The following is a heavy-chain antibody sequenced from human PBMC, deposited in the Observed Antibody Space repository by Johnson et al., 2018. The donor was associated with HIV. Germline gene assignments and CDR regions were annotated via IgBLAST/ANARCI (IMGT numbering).Heavy chain of an antibody. Sequence: VQLVESGGGLIQPGGYLRLSCAASGFSVSSNYMSWVRQAPGKGLEWVAVIYSGGTKYYADSVKGRFTISRDNSKNTLYLQMNSLIAEDTAVYYCARDSYGGAFDIWGQGTMVTVSS. CDR1: GFSVSSNY. CDR3: ARDSYGGAFDI. J-gene: IGHJ3*02. CDR2: IYSGGTK. V-gene: IGHV3-53*01. D-gene: IGHD3-16*01.